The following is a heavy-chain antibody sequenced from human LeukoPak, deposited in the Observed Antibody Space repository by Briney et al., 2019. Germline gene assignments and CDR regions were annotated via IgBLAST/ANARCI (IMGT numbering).Heavy chain of an antibody. CDR1: GFTFSDYY. CDR3: ARIRSGTHDNYYYYGMYV. D-gene: IGHD3-16*01. V-gene: IGHV3-11*01. CDR2: ISSSGSTI. Sequence: PGGSLRLSCAASGFTFSDYYMSWIRQAPGKGLEWVSYISSSGSTIYYADSVKGRFTISRDNAKNSLYLQMNSLRAEDTAVYYCARIRSGTHDNYYYYGMYVWGQGTTGTVSS. J-gene: IGHJ6*02.